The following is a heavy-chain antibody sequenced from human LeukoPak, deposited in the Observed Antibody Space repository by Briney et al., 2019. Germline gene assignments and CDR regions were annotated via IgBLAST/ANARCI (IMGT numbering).Heavy chain of an antibody. CDR3: ARVGYDSSGYVDY. J-gene: IGHJ4*02. Sequence: GGSLRLSCAASGFTFSSYAMSWVRQAPGKGLEWVSAISGSGGSTYYADSVKGRFTISRDNAKNSLYLQMNSVRAEDTALYYCARVGYDSSGYVDYWGQGTLVTVSS. CDR2: ISGSGGST. CDR1: GFTFSSYA. V-gene: IGHV3-23*01. D-gene: IGHD3-22*01.